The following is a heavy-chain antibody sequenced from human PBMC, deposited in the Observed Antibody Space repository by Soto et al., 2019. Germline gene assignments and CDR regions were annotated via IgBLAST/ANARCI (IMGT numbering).Heavy chain of an antibody. CDR1: GGSISGSY. CDR2: VYYTGST. Sequence: SETLSLTWSVSGGSISGSYWSWIRQSPGKGLEWLGYVYYTGSTNYSPSLRSRVSISVDTSKNEFSLRLSSVTAADTAVYFCARSVAVPGAHIDHWGQGTQGTVTS. V-gene: IGHV4-59*01. J-gene: IGHJ4*02. D-gene: IGHD6-19*01. CDR3: ARSVAVPGAHIDH.